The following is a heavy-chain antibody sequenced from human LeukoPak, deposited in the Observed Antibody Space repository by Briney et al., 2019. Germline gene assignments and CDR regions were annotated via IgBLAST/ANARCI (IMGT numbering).Heavy chain of an antibody. D-gene: IGHD6-13*01. V-gene: IGHV4-59*01. Sequence: SETLSLTCTVSGVSISSYYWSRIRQPPGKGLEWIGYIYYSGSTNYNPSLKSRVTISVDTSKNQFSLKLSSVTAADTAVYYCARGGIAAAVYWGQGTLVTVSS. CDR3: ARGGIAAAVY. J-gene: IGHJ4*02. CDR2: IYYSGST. CDR1: GVSISSYY.